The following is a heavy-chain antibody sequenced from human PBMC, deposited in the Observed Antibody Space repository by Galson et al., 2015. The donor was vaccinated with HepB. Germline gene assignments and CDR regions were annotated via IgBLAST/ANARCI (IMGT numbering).Heavy chain of an antibody. CDR2: INHSGST. D-gene: IGHD5-18*01. V-gene: IGHV4-34*01. CDR1: GGSFSGYY. J-gene: IGHJ6*02. Sequence: TLSLTCAVYGGSFSGYYWSWIRQPPGKGLEWIGEINHSGSTNYNPSLKSRVTISVDTSKNQFSLKLSSVTAADTAVYYCARGSPTNRYGYGTHYYYYGMDVWGQGTTVTVSS. CDR3: ARGSPTNRYGYGTHYYYYGMDV.